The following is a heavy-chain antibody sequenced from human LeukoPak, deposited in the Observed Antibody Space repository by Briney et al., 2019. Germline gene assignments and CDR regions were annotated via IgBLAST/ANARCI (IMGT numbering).Heavy chain of an antibody. J-gene: IGHJ3*02. Sequence: GGSLRLSCAASGFTASSNYMSWVRQEPGKGLGWVSVIYSGGSTYYADSVKGRFTISRDNSNNTLYLQMNSLRAEDTAVYYCARGGPRVPNAFDIWGQGTMVTVSS. V-gene: IGHV3-53*01. CDR2: IYSGGST. CDR3: ARGGPRVPNAFDI. D-gene: IGHD1-26*01. CDR1: GFTASSNY.